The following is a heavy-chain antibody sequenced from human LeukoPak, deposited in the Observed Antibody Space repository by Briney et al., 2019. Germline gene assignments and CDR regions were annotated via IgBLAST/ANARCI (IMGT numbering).Heavy chain of an antibody. CDR1: GGSISSSSYY. D-gene: IGHD3-10*01. Sequence: SETLSLTCTVSGGSISSSSYYWGWIRQPPGKGLKWIGSIYYSGSTYYNPSLKSRVTISVDTSKNQFSLKLSSVTAADTAVYYCASVITILDYWGQGTLVTVSS. J-gene: IGHJ4*02. V-gene: IGHV4-39*07. CDR2: IYYSGST. CDR3: ASVITILDY.